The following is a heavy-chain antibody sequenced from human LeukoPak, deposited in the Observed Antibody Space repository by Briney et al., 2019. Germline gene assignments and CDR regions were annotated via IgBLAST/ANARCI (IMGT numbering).Heavy chain of an antibody. CDR3: AKDEYYYDSSGPQIH. J-gene: IGHJ4*02. D-gene: IGHD3-22*01. CDR2: IRYDGSNK. V-gene: IGHV3-30*02. CDR1: GFTFSSYG. Sequence: GGSLRLSCAASGFTFSSYGMHWVRQAPGKGLEWVAFIRYDGSNKHYADSVKGRFTISRDNSKNTLYLQMNSLRAEDTAVYYCAKDEYYYDSSGPQIHWGQGTLVTVSS.